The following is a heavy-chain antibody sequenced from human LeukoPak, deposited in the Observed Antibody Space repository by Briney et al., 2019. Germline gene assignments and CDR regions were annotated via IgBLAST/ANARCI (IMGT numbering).Heavy chain of an antibody. D-gene: IGHD1-26*01. CDR2: IRYDGSNK. J-gene: IGHJ4*02. V-gene: IGHV3-30*02. CDR3: AKFGDIVGATGFDY. Sequence: GGSLRLSCAASGFTLSSYGMHWVRQAPGKGLEWVAFIRYDGSNKDYADSVKGRFTISRDNSKNTLYLQMNSLRAEDTAVYYCAKFGDIVGATGFDYWGQGTLVTVSS. CDR1: GFTLSSYG.